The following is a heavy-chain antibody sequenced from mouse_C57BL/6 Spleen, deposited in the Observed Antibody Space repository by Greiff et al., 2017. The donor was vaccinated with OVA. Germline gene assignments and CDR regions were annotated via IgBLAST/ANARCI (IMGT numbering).Heavy chain of an antibody. V-gene: IGHV1-4*01. CDR2: INPSSGYT. CDR1: GYTFTSYT. D-gene: IGHD1-1*01. J-gene: IGHJ2*01. CDR3: AREAITTIPSDY. Sequence: VQLQQSGAELASPGASVKMSCKASGYTFTSYTMHWVKQRPGQGLEWIGYINPSSGYTKYNQKFKDKATLTADKSSSTAYMQLSSLTSEDSTVYSCAREAITTIPSDYWGQGTTLTVSS.